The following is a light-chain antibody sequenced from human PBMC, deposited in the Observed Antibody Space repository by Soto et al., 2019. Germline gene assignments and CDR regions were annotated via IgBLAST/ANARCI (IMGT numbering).Light chain of an antibody. Sequence: EIVMTQSPATLSVSPGARATLSCRASQSVSSNLAWYQQKPGQAPRLLIYGASTRATGIPARFSGSGSGKEFTLTISSLQSEDFAVYYCQQYNNWPWTFGQGTKVEIK. V-gene: IGKV3-15*01. CDR2: GAS. CDR1: QSVSSN. J-gene: IGKJ1*01. CDR3: QQYNNWPWT.